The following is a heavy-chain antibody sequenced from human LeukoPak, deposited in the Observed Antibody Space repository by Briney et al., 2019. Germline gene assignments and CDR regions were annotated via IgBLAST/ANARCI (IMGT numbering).Heavy chain of an antibody. CDR2: IYYSGST. Sequence: SETLSLTCTVSGGSISSYYWSWIRQPPGKGLEWIGYIYYSGSTNYNPSLKSRVTMSVDTSKNQFSLKLSSVTAADTAVYYCARDRLWFGDLFWFDPWGQGTLVTVSS. CDR1: GGSISSYY. J-gene: IGHJ5*02. D-gene: IGHD3-10*01. CDR3: ARDRLWFGDLFWFDP. V-gene: IGHV4-59*12.